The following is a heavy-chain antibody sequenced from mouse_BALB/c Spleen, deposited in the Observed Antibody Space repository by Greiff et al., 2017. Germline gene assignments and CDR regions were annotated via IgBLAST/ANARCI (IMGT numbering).Heavy chain of an antibody. Sequence: EVKLVESGGGLVKPGGSLKLSCAASGFTFSSYTMSWVRQTPEKRLEWVATISSGGGNTYYPDSVKGRFTISRDNAKNNLYLQMSSLRSEDTALYYCARCYGSSYGFDYWGQGTTRTVSS. CDR2: ISSGGGNT. D-gene: IGHD1-1*01. V-gene: IGHV5-9*03. CDR1: GFTFSSYT. CDR3: ARCYGSSYGFDY. J-gene: IGHJ2*01.